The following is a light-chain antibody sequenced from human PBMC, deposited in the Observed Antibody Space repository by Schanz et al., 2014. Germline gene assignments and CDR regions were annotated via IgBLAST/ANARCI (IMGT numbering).Light chain of an antibody. J-gene: IGLJ3*02. Sequence: QSALTQPASVSGSPGQSITISCTATGSADGAFTYVSWYQQHPGKAPKLMIYDVSDRPSGVSNRFSGSKSGNTASLTISGLQAEDEADYYCSSYTSSSNWVFGGGTKLTVL. CDR3: SSYTSSSNWV. CDR1: GSADGAFTY. V-gene: IGLV2-14*01. CDR2: DVS.